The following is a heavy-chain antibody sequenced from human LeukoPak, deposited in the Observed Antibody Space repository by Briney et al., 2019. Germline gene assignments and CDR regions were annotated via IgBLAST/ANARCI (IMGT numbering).Heavy chain of an antibody. J-gene: IGHJ4*02. V-gene: IGHV1-18*01. CDR3: ARDRGIWELLRYYFDY. Sequence: ASGTVSCKASGYTFTSYGISWVRQAPGQGLEWMGWISAYNGNTNYAQKLQGRVTMTTDTSTSTAYMELRSLRSDDTAVYYCARDRGIWELLRYYFDYWGQGTLVTVSS. CDR2: ISAYNGNT. D-gene: IGHD1-26*01. CDR1: GYTFTSYG.